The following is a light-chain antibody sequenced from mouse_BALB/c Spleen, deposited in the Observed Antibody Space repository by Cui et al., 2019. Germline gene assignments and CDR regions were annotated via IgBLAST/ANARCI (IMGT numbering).Light chain of an antibody. Sequence: QIVLTQSPAIMSASLGEEITLTCSASPSVNYMHWYQQKSRTSPKLLIYSTSNLASGVPSRFSGSGSGTFYSLTSSSVEAEDAADYYCHQWSSYPWTFGGGTKLEIK. J-gene: IGKJ1*01. CDR2: STS. CDR3: HQWSSYPWT. V-gene: IGKV4-80*01. CDR1: PSVNY.